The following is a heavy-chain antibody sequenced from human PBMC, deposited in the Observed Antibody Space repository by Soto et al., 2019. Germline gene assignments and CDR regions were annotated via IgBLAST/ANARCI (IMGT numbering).Heavy chain of an antibody. Sequence: SETLSLTCTVSGGSISSGPYSWGWIRQPPGKGLEWIGTFYYSGSTYYNPSLESRVTISVDTSKNQFSLKVSSVTAADTAVYYCARARYILTAFDYWGQGTLVTVSS. CDR2: FYYSGST. CDR1: GGSISSGPYS. D-gene: IGHD3-9*01. J-gene: IGHJ4*02. CDR3: ARARYILTAFDY. V-gene: IGHV4-39*07.